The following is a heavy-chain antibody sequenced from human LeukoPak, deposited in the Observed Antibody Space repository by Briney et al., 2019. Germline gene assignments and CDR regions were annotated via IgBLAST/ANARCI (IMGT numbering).Heavy chain of an antibody. V-gene: IGHV4-4*09. D-gene: IGHD1-26*01. J-gene: IGHJ3*02. CDR1: GGSISSYY. CDR3: ASSESGSYSDAFDI. CDR2: IYTSGST. Sequence: SETLSLTCTVSGGSISSYYWSWIRQPPGKGLEWIGYIYTSGSTNYNPSLKSRVTISADTSKNQFSLKLSSVTAADTAVYYCASSESGSYSDAFDIWGQGTMVTVSS.